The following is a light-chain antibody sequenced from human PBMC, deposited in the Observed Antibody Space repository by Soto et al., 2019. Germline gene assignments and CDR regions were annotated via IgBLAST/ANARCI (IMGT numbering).Light chain of an antibody. CDR1: QSVSSN. J-gene: IGKJ2*01. V-gene: IGKV3-15*01. CDR3: QQYNNWPPEVPYT. Sequence: EIVMTQSPATLSASPGERATLSCRASQSVSSNLAWYQQKPGQAPMLLIYGASTRATGIPARFSRSGSGTEFTLTISSLQSEDFAVYYCQQYNNWPPEVPYTFGQGTKLEIK. CDR2: GAS.